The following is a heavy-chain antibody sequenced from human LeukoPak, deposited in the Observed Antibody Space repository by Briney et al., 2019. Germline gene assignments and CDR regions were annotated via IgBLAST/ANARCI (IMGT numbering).Heavy chain of an antibody. D-gene: IGHD4-11*01. CDR2: IYGSGTT. Sequence: SETLSLTCTVSGGSINNYYWSWIRQPAGKGLEWIGRIYGSGTTNYNPSLMSRVTMSVDTSRKHFSLKLTSVTAADTAVYYCARDDNSNYANWFDPWGPGTLVTVSS. CDR1: GGSINNYY. CDR3: ARDDNSNYANWFDP. V-gene: IGHV4-4*07. J-gene: IGHJ5*02.